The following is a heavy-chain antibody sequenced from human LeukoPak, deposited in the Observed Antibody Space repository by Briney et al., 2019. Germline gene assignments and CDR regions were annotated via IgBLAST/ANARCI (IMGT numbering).Heavy chain of an antibody. J-gene: IGHJ4*02. CDR2: ISSSSSYI. CDR3: ATLAVAGQGSDY. V-gene: IGHV3-21*01. CDR1: GFTFSSYS. Sequence: GGTLRLSCAASGFTFSSYSMNWVRQAPGQGLEWVSSISSSSSYIYYADSVKGRFTISRDNAKNSLYLQMNSLRAEDTAVYYCATLAVAGQGSDYWGQGTLVTVSS. D-gene: IGHD6-19*01.